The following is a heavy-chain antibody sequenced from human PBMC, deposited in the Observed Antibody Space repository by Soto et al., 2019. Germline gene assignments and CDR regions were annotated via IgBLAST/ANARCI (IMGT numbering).Heavy chain of an antibody. Sequence: QLQLQESGPGLVKPSETLSLTCTVSGDSIISSDFYWGWVRQPPGKGLEWIGSIFYLGSSYYNPSPKGRVTMSVDTSKNQFSLRLRSVTAADTALYFCARHSLALRKNNWFDPWGQGIMVTVSS. J-gene: IGHJ5*02. D-gene: IGHD3-3*02. CDR3: ARHSLALRKNNWFDP. CDR1: GDSIISSDFY. CDR2: IFYLGSS. V-gene: IGHV4-39*01.